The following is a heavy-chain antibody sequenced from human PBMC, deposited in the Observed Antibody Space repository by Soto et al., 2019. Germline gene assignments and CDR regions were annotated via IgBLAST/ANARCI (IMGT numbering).Heavy chain of an antibody. J-gene: IGHJ5*02. V-gene: IGHV4-59*08. CDR2: IYYSGST. D-gene: IGHD2-15*01. CDR1: GGSISSYY. CDR3: ARRGLYCSGGSCYNYWFDP. Sequence: SETLSLTCTVSGGSISSYYWSWIRQPPGKGLEWIGYIYYSGSTNYNPSLKSRVTISEDTSKNQFSRRLISVTAADAAVYYCARRGLYCSGGSCYNYWFDPWGQGTLVTVSS.